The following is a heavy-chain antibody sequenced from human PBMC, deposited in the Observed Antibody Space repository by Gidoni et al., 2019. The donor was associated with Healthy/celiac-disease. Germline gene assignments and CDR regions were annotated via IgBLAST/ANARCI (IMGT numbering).Heavy chain of an antibody. V-gene: IGHV4-59*01. J-gene: IGHJ4*02. Sequence: QVQLQESGPGLVKPSETLSLTCTVSGGSISSYYWSWIRQPPGKGLEWIGYIYYSGSTNYNPSLKSRVTISVDTSKNQFSLKRSSVTAADTAVYYCAARIAVAGKGDFDYLGQGTLVTVSS. D-gene: IGHD6-19*01. CDR3: AARIAVAGKGDFDY. CDR2: IYYSGST. CDR1: GGSISSYY.